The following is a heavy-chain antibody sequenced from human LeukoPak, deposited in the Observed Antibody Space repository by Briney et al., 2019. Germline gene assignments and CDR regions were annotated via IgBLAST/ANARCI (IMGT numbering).Heavy chain of an antibody. CDR3: ARGRLWFGELFHWFDP. V-gene: IGHV7-4-1*02. D-gene: IGHD3-10*01. CDR2: INTNTGNP. J-gene: IGHJ5*02. CDR1: GYTFTSYA. Sequence: ASVKVSCKASGYTFTSYAMNWVRQAPGQGLEWMGWINTNTGNPTYAQGFTGRFVFSLDTSVSTAYLQISGLKAEDTAVYYCARGRLWFGELFHWFDPWGQGTLVTVSS.